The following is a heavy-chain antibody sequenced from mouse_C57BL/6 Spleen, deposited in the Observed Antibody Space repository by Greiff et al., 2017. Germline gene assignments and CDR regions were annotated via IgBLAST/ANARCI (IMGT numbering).Heavy chain of an antibody. CDR3: AREGTTVVARGYYFDY. Sequence: VQLKESGPGLVKPSQSLSLTCSVTGYSITSGYYWNWIRQFPGNKLEWMGYISYDGSNNYNPSLKNRISITRDTSKNQFFLKLNSVTTEDTATYYCAREGTTVVARGYYFDYWGQGTTLTVSS. D-gene: IGHD1-1*01. J-gene: IGHJ2*01. V-gene: IGHV3-6*01. CDR2: ISYDGSN. CDR1: GYSITSGYY.